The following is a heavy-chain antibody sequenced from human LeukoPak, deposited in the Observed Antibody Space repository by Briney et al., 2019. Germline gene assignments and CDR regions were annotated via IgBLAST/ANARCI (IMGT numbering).Heavy chain of an antibody. CDR2: ISSSSSYI. J-gene: IGHJ5*02. Sequence: GGSLRLSCAASGFTFSSYSMNWVRQAPGKGLEWVSSISSSSSYIYYADSVKGRFNISRDNAKNSLYLQMNSLRAEDTAVYYCARDAIVAAYNWFDPWGQGTLGTLSP. CDR3: ARDAIVAAYNWFDP. V-gene: IGHV3-21*01. D-gene: IGHD5-12*01. CDR1: GFTFSSYS.